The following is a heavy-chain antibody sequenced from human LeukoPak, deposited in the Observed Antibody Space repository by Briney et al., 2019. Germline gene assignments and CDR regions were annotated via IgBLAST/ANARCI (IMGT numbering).Heavy chain of an antibody. Sequence: GGSLRLSCAASGFTFSSYAMHWVRQAPGKGLEWVAVISYDGSNKYYADSVKGRFTISRDNSKNTLYLQMNSLRAEDTAVYYCARADTGDYPAFEYWGQGTLVTVSS. CDR1: GFTFSSYA. CDR2: ISYDGSNK. CDR3: ARADTGDYPAFEY. J-gene: IGHJ4*02. V-gene: IGHV3-30-3*01. D-gene: IGHD4-17*01.